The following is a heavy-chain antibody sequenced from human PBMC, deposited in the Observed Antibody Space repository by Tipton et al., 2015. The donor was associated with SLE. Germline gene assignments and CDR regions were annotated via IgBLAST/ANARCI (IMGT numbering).Heavy chain of an antibody. J-gene: IGHJ5*02. CDR3: VRDKWGEYYPSTGYFWSFDP. CDR1: GGSLNNNF. V-gene: IGHV4-4*07. Sequence: TLSLTCTVSGGSLNNNFCSWIRQSAGKGLEWIGRVSPSGGTNYNPSLKSRVTMSVDTSKNQFSLNLSSWTAADTAVYYCVRDKWGEYYPSTGYFWSFDPWGQGILVTVSS. CDR2: VSPSGGT. D-gene: IGHD3-9*01.